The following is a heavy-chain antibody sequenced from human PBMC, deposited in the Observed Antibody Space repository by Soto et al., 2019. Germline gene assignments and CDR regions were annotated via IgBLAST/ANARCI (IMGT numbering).Heavy chain of an antibody. CDR3: AHSPSFGFGGSNWFDP. Sequence: QITLKESGPTLVKPTQTLTLTCTFSGFSLSTSGVGVGWIRQPPGKALEWLALIYWDDDKRYSPSLKSRLTPPQHTAKNPVVLKMTNLDPVDTATNYRAHSPSFGFGGSNWFDPWGQGTLVTVSS. CDR2: IYWDDDK. V-gene: IGHV2-5*02. D-gene: IGHD3-10*01. CDR1: GFSLSTSGVG. J-gene: IGHJ5*02.